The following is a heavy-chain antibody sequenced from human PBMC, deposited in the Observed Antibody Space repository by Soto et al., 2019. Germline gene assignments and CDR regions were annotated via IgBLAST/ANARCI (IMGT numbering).Heavy chain of an antibody. Sequence: ETLSLTCTVSGGSISSSSYYWGWIRQPPGKGLEWIGSIYYSGSTYYNPSLKSRVTISVDTSKNQFSLKLSSVTAADTAVYYCARLYGYCIRNSCHGHYAMDVWGQGTTVTVSS. CDR1: GGSISSSSYY. CDR2: IYYSGST. J-gene: IGHJ6*02. V-gene: IGHV4-39*01. CDR3: ARLYGYCIRNSCHGHYAMDV. D-gene: IGHD2-2*01.